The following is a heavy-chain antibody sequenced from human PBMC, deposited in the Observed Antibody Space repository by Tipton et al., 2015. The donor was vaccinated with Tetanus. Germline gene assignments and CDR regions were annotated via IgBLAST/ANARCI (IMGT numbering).Heavy chain of an antibody. CDR3: ARDGYCASAICYSPYQSPFDN. V-gene: IGHV3-7*01. D-gene: IGHD2-21*02. CDR2: VNQDGSEK. CDR1: GFTIGNYW. J-gene: IGHJ4*02. Sequence: SLRLSCEVSGFTIGNYWMAWVRLARGKGLEWVANVNQDGSEKYSADSVKGRFTISRDSAKSSLYLQMNSLRAEDTAVYYCARDGYCASAICYSPYQSPFDNWGQGTLVTVSS.